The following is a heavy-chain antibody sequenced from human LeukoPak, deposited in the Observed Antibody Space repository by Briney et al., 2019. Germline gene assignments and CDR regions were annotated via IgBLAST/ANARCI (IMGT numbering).Heavy chain of an antibody. J-gene: IGHJ6*03. V-gene: IGHV3-73*01. CDR2: IKSKSNTYAT. CDR1: GFTFSDSA. D-gene: IGHD2-21*02. CDR3: TRGYCGGDCFPPYYYYMDV. Sequence: PGGSLRLSCAASGFTFSDSAMHWVRQASGKELEWVGRIKSKSNTYATSYAASVKGRFTISRDDSKNTAYPEMNSLKTEDTAVYYCTRGYCGGDCFPPYYYYMDVWGEGATVTVSS.